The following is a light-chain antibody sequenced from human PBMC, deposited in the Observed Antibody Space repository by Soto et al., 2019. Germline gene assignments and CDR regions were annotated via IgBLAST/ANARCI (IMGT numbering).Light chain of an antibody. CDR1: SSDVGGYNY. V-gene: IGLV2-8*01. CDR2: EVT. Sequence: QPALTQPPSASGSPGQSVTISCTGTSSDVGGYNYVSWYQQHPGKAPKLIIYEVTKRPSGVPDRFSGSKSGNTASLTVSGLQAEDEADYYCSSHAGINNVVFGGGTKLTVL. J-gene: IGLJ3*02. CDR3: SSHAGINNVV.